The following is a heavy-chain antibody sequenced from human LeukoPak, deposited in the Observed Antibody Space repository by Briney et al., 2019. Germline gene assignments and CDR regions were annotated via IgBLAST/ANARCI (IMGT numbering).Heavy chain of an antibody. V-gene: IGHV3-30*02. CDR2: IRYDGSNK. Sequence: PGGSLRLSCAASGFTFSSYGMHWVRQAPGKGLEWVAFIRYDGSNKYYADSVKGRFTISGDNSKNTLYLQMNSLRAEDTAVYYCARYRSGNYDFDYWGQGTLVSVSS. D-gene: IGHD3-10*01. CDR3: ARYRSGNYDFDY. J-gene: IGHJ4*02. CDR1: GFTFSSYG.